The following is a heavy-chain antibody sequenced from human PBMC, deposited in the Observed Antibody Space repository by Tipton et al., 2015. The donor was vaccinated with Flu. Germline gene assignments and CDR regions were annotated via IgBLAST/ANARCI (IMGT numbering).Heavy chain of an antibody. CDR2: ISHGGTT. V-gene: IGHV4-34*01. D-gene: IGHD5-24*01. J-gene: IGHJ4*01. CDR1: GGSFSGYY. Sequence: TLSLTCAVYGGSFSGYYWSWIRQPPGQGLEWIGEISHGGTTNYNPSLKSLVTLSVDTSKNQFSLKLTSVTAADTALYYCARGHGSTDTYLDSWGQQTVVTVSS. CDR3: ARGHGSTDTYLDS.